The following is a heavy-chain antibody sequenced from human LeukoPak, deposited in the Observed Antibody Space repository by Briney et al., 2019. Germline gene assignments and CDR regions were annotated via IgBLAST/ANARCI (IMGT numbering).Heavy chain of an antibody. Sequence: GGSLRLSCAASGFTFGDYFMNWFRLRPGKGLEWISYISSPGTTVYYSNSVRGRFTLSRDNAKNSVFLQMNSLRVEDTALYYCARGEKYPSRFGMDVWGQGTTVTVSS. J-gene: IGHJ6*02. CDR2: ISSPGTTV. V-gene: IGHV3-11*01. CDR3: ARGEKYPSRFGMDV. CDR1: GFTFGDYF. D-gene: IGHD2-2*01.